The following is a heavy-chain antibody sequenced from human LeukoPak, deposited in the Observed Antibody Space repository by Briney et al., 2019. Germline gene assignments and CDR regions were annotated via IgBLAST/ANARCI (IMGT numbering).Heavy chain of an antibody. CDR3: ARSFWGQQLGADWFDP. J-gene: IGHJ5*02. Sequence: SETLSLTCTVSGGSISSSSYYWGWIRQPPGKGLEWIGSIYYSGSTYYNPSLKSRVTISVDTSKNQFSLKLSSVTAADTAVYYCARSFWGQQLGADWFDPWGQGTLVTVSS. D-gene: IGHD6-13*01. CDR1: GGSISSSSYY. V-gene: IGHV4-39*07. CDR2: IYYSGST.